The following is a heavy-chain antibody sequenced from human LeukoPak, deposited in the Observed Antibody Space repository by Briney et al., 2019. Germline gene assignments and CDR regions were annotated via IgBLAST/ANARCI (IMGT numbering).Heavy chain of an antibody. J-gene: IGHJ4*02. CDR3: AADRKIVGTTGAYVF. CDR1: EYTLTELH. CDR2: FGPDDSET. V-gene: IGHV1-24*01. Sequence: GASVKVSCKVPEYTLTELHMYWVRQTPGKGLEWMGGFGPDDSETIYAQNFQGRVTMTEDTSTDTAYMELSSLKSDDTAAYYCAADRKIVGTTGAYVFWGQGTLVTVSS. D-gene: IGHD1-26*01.